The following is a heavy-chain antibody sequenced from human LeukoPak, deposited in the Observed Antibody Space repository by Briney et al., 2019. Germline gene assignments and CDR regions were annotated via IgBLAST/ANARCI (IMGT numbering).Heavy chain of an antibody. CDR2: LYSGGSA. J-gene: IGHJ4*02. V-gene: IGHV3-66*01. CDR1: GGSISSSSYY. D-gene: IGHD3-16*02. Sequence: PSETLSLTCTVSGGSISSSSYYWGWIRQAPGKGLEWVSILYSGGSAYYTDSVKGRFTFSRDNSKNTLYLQMNSLRAEDTAVYYCARDWGGRYRYDYWGQGTLVTVSS. CDR3: ARDWGGRYRYDY.